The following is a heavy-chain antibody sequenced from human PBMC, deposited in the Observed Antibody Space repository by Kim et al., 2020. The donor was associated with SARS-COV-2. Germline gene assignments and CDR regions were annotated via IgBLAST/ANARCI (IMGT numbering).Heavy chain of an antibody. V-gene: IGHV3-23*01. J-gene: IGHJ4*02. CDR2: ISGSGGST. CDR3: AKDQSSSWYGKYYFDY. Sequence: GGSLRLSCAASGFTFSSYAMSWVRQAPGKGLEWVSAISGSGGSTYYADSVKGRFTISRDNSKKTLYLQMNSLRAEDTAVYYCAKDQSSSWYGKYYFDYWGQGTLVTVSS. D-gene: IGHD6-13*01. CDR1: GFTFSSYA.